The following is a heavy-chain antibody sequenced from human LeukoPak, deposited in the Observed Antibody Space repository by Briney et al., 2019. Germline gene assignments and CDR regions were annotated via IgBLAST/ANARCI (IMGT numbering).Heavy chain of an antibody. Sequence: GASVKVSCKAFGYTFTSNYMHWVRQAPGQGPEWMGVISPSGGSTTYAQKFQGRVTIIADKSTSTVYMDLKSLRFADTAVYYCARDRVAVAGSFDYWGQGTLVTVSS. V-gene: IGHV1-46*01. CDR2: ISPSGGST. CDR1: GYTFTSNY. D-gene: IGHD6-19*01. J-gene: IGHJ4*02. CDR3: ARDRVAVAGSFDY.